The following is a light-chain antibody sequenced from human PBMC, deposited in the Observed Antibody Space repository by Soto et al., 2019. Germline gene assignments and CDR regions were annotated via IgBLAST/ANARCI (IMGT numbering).Light chain of an antibody. CDR2: DDS. CDR1: NIGSKS. V-gene: IGLV3-21*02. CDR3: QVYDSRSDNVV. Sequence: SYELTQPPSVSVAPGQTATITCGGNNIGSKSVNWYQQKPGQAPVVVVSDDSDRPSGIPERFSGFNSVNTATLTISRVEAGDEADYYCQVYDSRSDNVVFGGGTKLTVL. J-gene: IGLJ2*01.